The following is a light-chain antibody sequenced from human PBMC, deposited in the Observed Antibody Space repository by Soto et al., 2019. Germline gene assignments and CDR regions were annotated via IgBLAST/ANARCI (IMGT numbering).Light chain of an antibody. CDR3: QQYMNWPT. J-gene: IGKJ5*01. Sequence: EIVLTQSPGTLSLSPGERATLSCRASQSVSSSYLAWYQQKPGQAPRLLIYGASSRATGIPDRFSGSGSGTDFTLTISRLEPEDFAVYYCQQYMNWPTFGQGTRLEIK. CDR1: QSVSSSY. V-gene: IGKV3-20*01. CDR2: GAS.